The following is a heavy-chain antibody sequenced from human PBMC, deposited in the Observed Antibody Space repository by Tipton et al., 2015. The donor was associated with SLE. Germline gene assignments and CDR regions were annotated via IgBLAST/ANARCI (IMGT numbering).Heavy chain of an antibody. CDR2: ISAYNGNT. D-gene: IGHD3-3*01. J-gene: IGHJ6*03. Sequence: QLVQSGAEVKKPGASVKVSCKASGYTFTSYGISWVRQAPGQGLEWMGWISAYNGNTNYAQKLQGRVTMTTDTSTSTAYMELRSLRSDDTAVYYCARVNYDFWSGSTAWYYMDVWGKGTTVPVSS. CDR1: GYTFTSYG. V-gene: IGHV1-18*01. CDR3: ARVNYDFWSGSTAWYYMDV.